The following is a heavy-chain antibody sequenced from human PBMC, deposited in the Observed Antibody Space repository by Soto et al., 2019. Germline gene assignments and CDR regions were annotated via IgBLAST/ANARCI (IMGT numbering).Heavy chain of an antibody. CDR1: GYTFTSYG. CDR2: ISAYNGNT. V-gene: IGHV1-18*01. D-gene: IGHD3-10*01. J-gene: IGHJ4*02. Sequence: QVQLVQSGAEVKKPGASVKVSCKASGYTFTSYGISWVRQAPGQGLEWMGWISAYNGNTNYAQKLHGRVTMKTDTSTSKDYMELRSLRPDDTAVYYCARVYNRRVRGVIDHFDFWGQGTLVTVSS. CDR3: ARVYNRRVRGVIDHFDF.